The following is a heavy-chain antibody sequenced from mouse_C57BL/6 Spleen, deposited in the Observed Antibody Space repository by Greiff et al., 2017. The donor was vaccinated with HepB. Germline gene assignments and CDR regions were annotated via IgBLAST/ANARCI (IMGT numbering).Heavy chain of an antibody. Sequence: EVHLVESGPGLVKPSQSLSLTCSVTGYSITSGYYWNWIRQFPGNKLEWMGYISYDGSNNYNPSLKNRISITRDTSKNQFFLKLNSVTTEDTATYYCAREGLGFAYWGQGTLVTVSA. CDR2: ISYDGSN. CDR1: GYSITSGYY. CDR3: AREGLGFAY. D-gene: IGHD4-1*01. J-gene: IGHJ3*01. V-gene: IGHV3-6*01.